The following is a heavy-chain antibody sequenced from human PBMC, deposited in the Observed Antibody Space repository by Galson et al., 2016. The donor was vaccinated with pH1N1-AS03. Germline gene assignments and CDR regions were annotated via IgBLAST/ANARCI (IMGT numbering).Heavy chain of an antibody. Sequence: SLRLSCAASGFTFRYAWLSWVRQAPGKGLEWVGRIQSKTDGGTPDFATPVEGRFTISREDSKNMLYQQMNSLKTEDSAMYYCTKEGYGDYFDYWGQGTLVTVSS. CDR2: IQSKTDGGTP. D-gene: IGHD4-17*01. CDR3: TKEGYGDYFDY. V-gene: IGHV3-15*01. CDR1: GFTFRYAW. J-gene: IGHJ4*02.